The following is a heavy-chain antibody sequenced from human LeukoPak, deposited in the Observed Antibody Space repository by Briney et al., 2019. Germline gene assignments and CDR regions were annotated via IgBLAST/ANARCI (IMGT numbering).Heavy chain of an antibody. J-gene: IGHJ6*02. CDR2: IYSGGST. V-gene: IGHV3-53*01. CDR3: ARDARIITGTTSVYCYYDYGLDV. Sequence: GGSLRLSCAASGFTVSSNYMSWVRQAPGKGLEWVSVIYSGGSTNYADSVKDRFTISSDNSMNTLYLQINSLRVEDTAVYYCARDARIITGTTSVYCYYDYGLDVWGQGTTVTVSS. D-gene: IGHD1-7*01. CDR1: GFTVSSNY.